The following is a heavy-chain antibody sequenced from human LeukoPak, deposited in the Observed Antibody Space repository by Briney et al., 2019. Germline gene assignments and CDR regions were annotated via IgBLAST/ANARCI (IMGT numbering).Heavy chain of an antibody. V-gene: IGHV3-23*01. CDR2: ISGSGGST. D-gene: IGHD1-1*01. CDR1: GFTFSSYA. Sequence: GGSLRLSCAASGFTFSSYAMSLVRQAPGKGLEWVSAISGSGGSTYYADSVKGRFTISRDNSKNTLYLQMNSLRAEDTAVYYCAKDWAPDDSNDYWGQGTLVTVSS. J-gene: IGHJ4*02. CDR3: AKDWAPDDSNDY.